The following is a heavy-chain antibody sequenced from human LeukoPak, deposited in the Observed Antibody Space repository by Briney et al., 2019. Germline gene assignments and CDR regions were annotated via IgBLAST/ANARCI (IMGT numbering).Heavy chain of an antibody. CDR3: AKDHATWELMDY. CDR1: GFTFSTYA. D-gene: IGHD1-26*01. CDR2: VSGTGGRA. J-gene: IGHJ4*02. Sequence: GGSLRLSCAASGFTFSTYAMSWVRQAPGKGLEWVSVVSGTGGRAYYADSVKGRFTISRDNSKNTLYLQMNSLRAEDTALYYCAKDHATWELMDYWGQGTLVTVSS. V-gene: IGHV3-23*01.